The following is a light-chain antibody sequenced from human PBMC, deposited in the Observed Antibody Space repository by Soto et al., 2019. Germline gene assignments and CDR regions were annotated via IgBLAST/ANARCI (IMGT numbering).Light chain of an antibody. V-gene: IGKV1-39*01. CDR1: QGIVNA. CDR2: CAT. Sequence: IQMTQSPSSLSASVGDRVTISCRASQGIVNALGWYQQKPGKPPKVLIYCATSLQSGVPSRCSADGSGRDFTLTISSLQPEDFATYYCQQSSSGPPCTFGHGTKVDIK. J-gene: IGKJ3*01. CDR3: QQSSSGPPCT.